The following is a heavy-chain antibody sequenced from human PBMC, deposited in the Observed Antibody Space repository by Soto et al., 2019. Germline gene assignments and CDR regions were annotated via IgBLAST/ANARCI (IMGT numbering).Heavy chain of an antibody. CDR1: GFTFSSYA. V-gene: IGHV3-23*01. CDR3: AKDLGLQLRYYYYYGMDV. J-gene: IGHJ6*02. Sequence: PGGSLRLSCAASGFTFSSYAMSCVRQAPGKGLEWVSAISGSGGSTYYADSVKGRFTISRDNSKNTLYLQMNSLRAEDTAVYYCAKDLGLQLRYYYYYGMDVWGQGTTVTVSS. CDR2: ISGSGGST. D-gene: IGHD5-18*01.